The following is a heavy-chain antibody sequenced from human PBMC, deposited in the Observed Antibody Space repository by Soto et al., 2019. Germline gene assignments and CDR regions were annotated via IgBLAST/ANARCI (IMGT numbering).Heavy chain of an antibody. CDR3: ARAGPFTVTIFELIERSHYCTYMGV. J-gene: IGHJ6*03. CDR2: INQSGTT. V-gene: IGHV4-34*01. D-gene: IGHD3-3*01. Sequence: PSETLSLTCAVYGGSLSGHYWGWTRQPPGKGLEWIGEINQSGTTNYNPSLKSRLIISIDTSKNQFSLKLSSVTAADTAVYYCARAGPFTVTIFELIERSHYCTYMGVCGKATTGTVSS. CDR1: GGSLSGHY.